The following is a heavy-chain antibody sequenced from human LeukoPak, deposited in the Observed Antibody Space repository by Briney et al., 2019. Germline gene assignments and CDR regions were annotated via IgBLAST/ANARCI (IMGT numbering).Heavy chain of an antibody. CDR2: IYYSGST. D-gene: IGHD1-26*01. CDR1: GGSISSYY. V-gene: IGHV4-59*01. CDR3: ARAEGATPHFDY. J-gene: IGHJ4*02. Sequence: SETLSLTCTVSGGSISSYYWSWIRQPPGKGLEWIGYIYYSGSTNYNPSLKSRVTISVDTSKNQFSLKLSSVTAADTAVYYCARAEGATPHFDYWGQGTPVTVSS.